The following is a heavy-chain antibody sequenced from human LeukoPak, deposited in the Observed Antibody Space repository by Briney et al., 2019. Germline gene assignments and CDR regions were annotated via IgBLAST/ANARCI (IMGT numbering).Heavy chain of an antibody. CDR2: INPNSGGT. V-gene: IGHV1-2*02. Sequence: GASVKVSCRASGYTFTGYYMHWVRQAPGQGLEWMGWINPNSGGTNYAQKFQGRVTMTRDTSISTAYMELSRLRSDDTAVYYCASKRYYYGDYVRGAFDIWGQGTMVTVSS. D-gene: IGHD4-17*01. J-gene: IGHJ3*02. CDR1: GYTFTGYY. CDR3: ASKRYYYGDYVRGAFDI.